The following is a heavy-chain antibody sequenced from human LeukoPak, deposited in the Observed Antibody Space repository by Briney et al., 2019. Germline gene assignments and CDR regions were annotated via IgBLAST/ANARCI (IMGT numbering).Heavy chain of an antibody. Sequence: GGSLRLSCAASGFTFDDYAMHWVRQAPGKGLEWVSGISWNSGSIGYADSVKGRFTISRDNAKNSLYLQMNSLRAEDTAVYYCVRSPYSESYYGDAFDIWGQGTVVTLSS. CDR3: VRSPYSESYYGDAFDI. J-gene: IGHJ3*02. D-gene: IGHD1-26*01. V-gene: IGHV3-9*01. CDR1: GFTFDDYA. CDR2: ISWNSGSI.